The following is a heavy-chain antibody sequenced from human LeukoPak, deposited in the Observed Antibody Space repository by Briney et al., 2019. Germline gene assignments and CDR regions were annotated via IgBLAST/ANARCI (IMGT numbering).Heavy chain of an antibody. CDR2: INHSGST. J-gene: IGHJ4*02. Sequence: SETLSLTCAVYGGSFSGYYWSWIRQPPGKGLEWIGEINHSGSTNYNPSLKSRVTISVDTSKNQFSLKLSSVTAADTAVYYCARRAFYQKADYWGQGTLVTVSS. CDR1: GGSFSGYY. D-gene: IGHD2-2*01. CDR3: ARRAFYQKADY. V-gene: IGHV4-34*01.